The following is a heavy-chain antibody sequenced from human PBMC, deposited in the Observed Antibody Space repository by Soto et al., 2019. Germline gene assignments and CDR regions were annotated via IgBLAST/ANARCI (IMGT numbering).Heavy chain of an antibody. V-gene: IGHV4-4*02. Sequence: NPSETLXLTCAVSGGSISRVNWWSWVRQPPGKGLEWIGEIYHTGSTNYNPSLKSRVTISVDKPKNQFSLKLTSVTAADTAVYHCASVPPTRSSQRGGWFXPWGQGTLVXVSS. CDR1: GGSISRVNW. CDR3: ASVPPTRSSQRGGWFXP. J-gene: IGHJ5*02. CDR2: IYHTGST. D-gene: IGHD6-13*01.